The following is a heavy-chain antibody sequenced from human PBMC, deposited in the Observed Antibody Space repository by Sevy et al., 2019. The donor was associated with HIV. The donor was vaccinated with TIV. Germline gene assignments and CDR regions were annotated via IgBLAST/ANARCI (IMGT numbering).Heavy chain of an antibody. CDR2: IYYSGST. CDR3: ARGHYYGSADYYYYYMDV. V-gene: IGHV4-59*01. Sequence: SETLSLTRTVSGGSISSYYWSWIRQPPGKGLEWIGYIYYSGSTNYNPSLMSRVTISVDTSKNQFSLKLSSVTAADTAVYYCARGHYYGSADYYYYYMDVWGKGTTVTVSS. J-gene: IGHJ6*03. CDR1: GGSISSYY. D-gene: IGHD3-10*01.